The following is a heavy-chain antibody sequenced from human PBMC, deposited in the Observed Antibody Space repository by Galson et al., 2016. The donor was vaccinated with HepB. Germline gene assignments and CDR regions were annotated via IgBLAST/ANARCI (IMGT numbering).Heavy chain of an antibody. V-gene: IGHV3-64D*06. CDR3: STGNYNYGMDV. Sequence: SLRLSCAASGFTFRKYYMTWVRQAPGKGLEYVSDISTDGGITHYVDSVKGRFTISRDNSKNTLYLQMSSLRAEDTAGYYCSTGNYNYGMDVWGQGTTVTVSS. D-gene: IGHD1-14*01. CDR2: ISTDGGIT. J-gene: IGHJ6*02. CDR1: GFTFRKYY.